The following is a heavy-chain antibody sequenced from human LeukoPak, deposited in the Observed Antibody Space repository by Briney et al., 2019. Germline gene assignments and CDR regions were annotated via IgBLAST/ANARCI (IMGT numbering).Heavy chain of an antibody. Sequence: SETLSLTCTVSGGSISSYYWSWIRQPPGKGLEWIGYIYYSGSTNYNPSLKSRVTISVDTSKNQFSLKLSSVTAADTAVYYCASINYGDYVQYFQHWGQGTLVTVSP. CDR2: IYYSGST. D-gene: IGHD4-17*01. V-gene: IGHV4-59*01. CDR1: GGSISSYY. J-gene: IGHJ1*01. CDR3: ASINYGDYVQYFQH.